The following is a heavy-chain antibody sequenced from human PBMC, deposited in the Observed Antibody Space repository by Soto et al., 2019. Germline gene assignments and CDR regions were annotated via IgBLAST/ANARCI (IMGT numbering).Heavy chain of an antibody. J-gene: IGHJ4*02. CDR2: IYSGGST. D-gene: IGHD3-9*01. Sequence: GGSLRLSCAASGFTVSSNYMSWVRQAPGKGLEWVSVIYSGGSTYYADSVKGRFTISRDNSKNTLYLQMNSLRAEDTAVYYCARINYDILTGFDYWGQGTLVTVSS. CDR1: GFTVSSNY. CDR3: ARINYDILTGFDY. V-gene: IGHV3-66*01.